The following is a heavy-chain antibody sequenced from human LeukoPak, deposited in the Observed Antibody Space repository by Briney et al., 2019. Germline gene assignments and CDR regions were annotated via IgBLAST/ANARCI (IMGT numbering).Heavy chain of an antibody. J-gene: IGHJ4*02. CDR2: IHHRGNT. CDR1: GYSISDDYY. Sequence: SETLSLTCTVSGYSISDDYYWGWIRQPPGQGLEWIGSIHHRGNTYYNPSLKSRVTVSLDTSKNQFSLNLSSVTAADTAVYYCTNHWSYYFDNWGQGTVVTVSS. D-gene: IGHD3-3*01. CDR3: TNHWSYYFDN. V-gene: IGHV4-38-2*02.